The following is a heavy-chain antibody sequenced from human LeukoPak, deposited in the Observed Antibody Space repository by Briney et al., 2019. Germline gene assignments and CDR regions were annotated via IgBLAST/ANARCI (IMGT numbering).Heavy chain of an antibody. J-gene: IGHJ5*02. Sequence: GGSLRLSCAASGFTFSSYTMNWVRLAPGKGLEWVSSISRSNIYKYYADSVKGRFTISRDNAKNSLYLQMSSLRSEDTAVYYCARDNSVEDTAWWFDPWGQGTLVTVSS. CDR3: ARDNSVEDTAWWFDP. V-gene: IGHV3-21*04. CDR2: ISRSNIYK. D-gene: IGHD4-23*01. CDR1: GFTFSSYT.